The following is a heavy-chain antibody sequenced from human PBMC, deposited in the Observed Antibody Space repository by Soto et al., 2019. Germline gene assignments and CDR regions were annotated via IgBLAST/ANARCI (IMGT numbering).Heavy chain of an antibody. J-gene: IGHJ4*02. CDR3: AKGMWIQLWLRSLFDY. Sequence: HPGGSLRLSCAASGFTFSSYAMSWVRQAPGKGLEWVSAISGSGGSTYYADSVKGRFTISRDNSKNTLYLQMNSLRAEDTAVYYCAKGMWIQLWLRSLFDYWGQGTLVTVSS. CDR1: GFTFSSYA. CDR2: ISGSGGST. D-gene: IGHD5-18*01. V-gene: IGHV3-23*01.